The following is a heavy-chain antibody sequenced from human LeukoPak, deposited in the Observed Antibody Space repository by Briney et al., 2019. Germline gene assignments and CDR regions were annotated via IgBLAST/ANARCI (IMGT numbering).Heavy chain of an antibody. CDR3: ARAAWGSYRFDY. D-gene: IGHD3-16*02. J-gene: IGHJ4*02. CDR2: IYYSGST. CDR1: GGSISSYY. Sequence: PSETLSLTCTVSGGSISSYYWSWIRQPPGKVLEWIGYIYYSGSTNYNPSLKSRVTISVDTSKNQFSLKLSSVTAADTAVYYCARAAWGSYRFDYWGPGTLVTVSS. V-gene: IGHV4-59*01.